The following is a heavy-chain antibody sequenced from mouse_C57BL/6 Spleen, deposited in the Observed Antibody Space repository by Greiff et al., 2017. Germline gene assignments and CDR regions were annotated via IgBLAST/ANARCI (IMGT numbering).Heavy chain of an antibody. CDR1: GYSFTGYY. V-gene: IGHV1-31*01. J-gene: IGHJ3*01. Sequence: EVKLMESGPELVKPGASVKISCKASGYSFTGYYMHWVKQSHGNILDWIGYIYPYNGVSSYNQKFKGKATLTVDKSSSTAYMELRSLTSEDSAVYYCAGDYDGESFAYWGQGTLVTVSA. CDR2: IYPYNGVS. D-gene: IGHD2-4*01. CDR3: AGDYDGESFAY.